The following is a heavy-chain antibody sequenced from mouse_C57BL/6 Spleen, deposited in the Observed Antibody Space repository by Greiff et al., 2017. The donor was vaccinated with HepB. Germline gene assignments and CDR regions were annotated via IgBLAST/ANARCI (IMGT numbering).Heavy chain of an antibody. CDR3: ARESLLSY. D-gene: IGHD5-1*01. V-gene: IGHV2-2*01. CDR2: IWSGGST. CDR1: GFSLTSYG. Sequence: QVHVKQSGPGLVQPSQSLSITCTVSGFSLTSYGVHWVRQSPGKGLEWLGVIWSGGSTDYNAAFISRLSISKDNSKSQVFFKMNSLQADDTAIYYCARESLLSYWGQGTLVTVSA. J-gene: IGHJ3*01.